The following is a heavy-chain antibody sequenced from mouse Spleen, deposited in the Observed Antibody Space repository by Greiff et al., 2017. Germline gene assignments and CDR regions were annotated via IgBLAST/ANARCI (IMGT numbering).Heavy chain of an antibody. CDR3: ARSGIYYGNLRYWYFDV. V-gene: IGHV1-39*01. CDR1: GYSFTDYN. J-gene: IGHJ1*03. Sequence: VQLKESGPELVKPGASVKISCKASGYSFTDYNMNWVKQSNGKSLEWIGVINPNYGTTSYNQKFKGKATLTVDQSSSTAYMQLNSLTSEDSAVYYCARSGIYYGNLRYWYFDVWGTGTTVTVSS. D-gene: IGHD2-1*01. CDR2: INPNYGTT.